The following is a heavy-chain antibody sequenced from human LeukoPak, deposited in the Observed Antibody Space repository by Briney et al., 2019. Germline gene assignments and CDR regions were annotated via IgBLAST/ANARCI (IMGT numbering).Heavy chain of an antibody. D-gene: IGHD3-10*01. J-gene: IGHJ6*02. V-gene: IGHV4-31*03. CDR2: IYYRGST. CDR1: GGSISSGGDY. CDR3: AREKGGLRGSGRKNFYGMDV. Sequence: SETLSLTCSVSGGSISSGGDYWSWIRQHPGKGLEWIGNIYYRGSTYHNPSLKSRVTISVDTSNNQFSLKLSSVTAADTAVYYCAREKGGLRGSGRKNFYGMDVWGQGTTVTVSS.